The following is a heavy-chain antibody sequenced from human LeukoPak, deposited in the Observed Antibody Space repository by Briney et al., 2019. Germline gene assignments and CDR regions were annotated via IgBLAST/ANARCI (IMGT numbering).Heavy chain of an antibody. CDR1: GGSISSSSYY. D-gene: IGHD3-9*01. J-gene: IGHJ4*02. CDR3: ARDSGPTLTGYQVGGDY. Sequence: PSETLSLTCTVSGGSISSSSYYWGWIRQPPGKGLEWIGSIYYSGSTYYNPSLKSRVTISVDTSKNQFSLKLSSVTAADTAVYYCARDSGPTLTGYQVGGDYWGQGTLVTVSS. V-gene: IGHV4-39*07. CDR2: IYYSGST.